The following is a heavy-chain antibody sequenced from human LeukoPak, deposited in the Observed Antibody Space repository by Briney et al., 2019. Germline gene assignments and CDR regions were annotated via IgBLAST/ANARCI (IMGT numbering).Heavy chain of an antibody. CDR2: IIPIFGTA. CDR1: GGTFSSYA. CDR3: ARGLRVCGSSTSCYYYFDY. D-gene: IGHD2-2*01. V-gene: IGHV1-69*05. J-gene: IGHJ4*02. Sequence: EASVKVSCKASGGTFSSYAISWVRQAPGQGLEWMGGIIPIFGTANYAQKFQGRVTMTRNTSISTAYMELSSLRSEDTAVYYCARGLRVCGSSTSCYYYFDYWGQGTLVTVSS.